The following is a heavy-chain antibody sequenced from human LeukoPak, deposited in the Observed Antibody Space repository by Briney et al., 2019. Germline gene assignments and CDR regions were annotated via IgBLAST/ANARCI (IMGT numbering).Heavy chain of an antibody. CDR2: IRFTGSYI. V-gene: IGHV3-21*01. D-gene: IGHD3-22*01. Sequence: PGGSLRLSCAASGFTFSSYSMNWVRQAPGRGLEWVSSIRFTGSYIYYADSVKGRFTISRDNAKNTLYLQMNSLRAEDTAVYYCARVGTDYYDSSGSFDYWGQGTLVTVSS. CDR1: GFTFSSYS. CDR3: ARVGTDYYDSSGSFDY. J-gene: IGHJ4*02.